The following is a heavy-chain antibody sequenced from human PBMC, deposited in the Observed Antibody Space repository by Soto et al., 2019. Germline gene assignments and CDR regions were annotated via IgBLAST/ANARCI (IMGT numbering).Heavy chain of an antibody. CDR2: IIPILGIA. CDR3: ARGLLYYDFWSNTYLAG. D-gene: IGHD3-3*01. J-gene: IGHJ6*03. CDR1: GGTFSSYT. Sequence: QVQLVQSGAEVKKPGSSVKVSCNASGGTFSSYTISWVRQAPGQGLEWMGRIIPILGIANYAQKFQGRVTINADKSTRTAYMELSSLRSEDTAVYYCARGLLYYDFWSNTYLAGWGKGTTVTVSS. V-gene: IGHV1-69*02.